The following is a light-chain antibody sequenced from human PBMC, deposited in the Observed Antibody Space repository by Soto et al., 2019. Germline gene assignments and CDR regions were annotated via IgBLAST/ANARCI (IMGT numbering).Light chain of an antibody. J-gene: IGKJ5*01. CDR3: QQRSVPIT. Sequence: EIVLTQSPATLSWSPGERTTLSCRASQSVSNSLAWYQQKPGQAPRLLIYDASNRATGIPARFSGSGSGTDFTLTISSLEPEDFAVYYCQQRSVPITFGQGTRLEIK. V-gene: IGKV3-11*01. CDR2: DAS. CDR1: QSVSNS.